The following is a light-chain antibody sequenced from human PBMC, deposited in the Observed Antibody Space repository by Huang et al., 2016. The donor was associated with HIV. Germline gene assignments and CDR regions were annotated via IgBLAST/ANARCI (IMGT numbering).Light chain of an antibody. Sequence: EIVLTQSPATLSLSPGESATLSCSASQSVTSYLDWYQQNPGQSPRRLIYDAANRATGIPTRFSGVGSGTDFTLTISSLEPEDFAIYYCQQRSNWPPTFGQGTRLEI. CDR2: DAA. V-gene: IGKV3-11*01. CDR1: QSVTSY. CDR3: QQRSNWPPT. J-gene: IGKJ5*01.